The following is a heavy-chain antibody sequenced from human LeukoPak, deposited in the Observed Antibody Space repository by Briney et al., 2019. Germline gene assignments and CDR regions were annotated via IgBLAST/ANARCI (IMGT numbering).Heavy chain of an antibody. Sequence: PSETLSLTCTVSGGSISSYYWSWVRQAPGKGLEWVSVIYDGGSTYYAGSVRGRFTVSRDNSKNTLYLQMNSLRAEDTAVYYCARGWGSGIVNWGQGTLVTVSS. CDR3: ARGWGSGIVN. V-gene: IGHV3-53*01. CDR1: GGSISSYY. CDR2: IYDGGST. J-gene: IGHJ4*02. D-gene: IGHD1-26*01.